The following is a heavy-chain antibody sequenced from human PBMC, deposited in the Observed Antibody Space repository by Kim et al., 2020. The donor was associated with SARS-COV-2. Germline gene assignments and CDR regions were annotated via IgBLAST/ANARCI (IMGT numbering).Heavy chain of an antibody. D-gene: IGHD6-13*01. CDR2: IYYSGST. CDR1: GGSISSYY. V-gene: IGHV4-59*01. J-gene: IGHJ6*02. Sequence: SETLSLTCTVSGGSISSYYWSWIRQPPGKGLEWIGYIYYSGSTNYNPSLKSRVTISVDTSKNQFSLKLSSVTAADTAVYYCARGSDSSSWYVSQNYYYYGMDVWGQGTTVTVSS. CDR3: ARGSDSSSWYVSQNYYYYGMDV.